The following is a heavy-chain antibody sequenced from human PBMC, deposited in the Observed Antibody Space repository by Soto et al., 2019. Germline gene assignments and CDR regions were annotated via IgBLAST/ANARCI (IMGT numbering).Heavy chain of an antibody. V-gene: IGHV3-48*01. Sequence: EVQLVESGGGLVQPGGSLRLSCAASGFTFSSYSMNWVRQAPGKGLEWVSYISSSSSTIYYADSVKGRFTISRDNAKNSLYLQMNRLRAEDTAVYYCARARVRGVENAFDIWGQGTMVTVSS. CDR1: GFTFSSYS. J-gene: IGHJ3*02. CDR3: ARARVRGVENAFDI. D-gene: IGHD3-10*01. CDR2: ISSSSSTI.